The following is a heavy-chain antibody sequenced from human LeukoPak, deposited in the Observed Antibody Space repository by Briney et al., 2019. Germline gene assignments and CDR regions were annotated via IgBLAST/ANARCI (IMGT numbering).Heavy chain of an antibody. Sequence: PGGSLRLSCAASGFTFSSYAMHWVRQAPGKGLEWVAVISYDGSNKYYADSVKGRFTISRDNPKNTLYLQMNSLRAEDTAVYYCAREISGYDDYYFDYWGQGTLVTVSS. V-gene: IGHV3-30*04. D-gene: IGHD5-12*01. CDR2: ISYDGSNK. CDR3: AREISGYDDYYFDY. CDR1: GFTFSSYA. J-gene: IGHJ4*02.